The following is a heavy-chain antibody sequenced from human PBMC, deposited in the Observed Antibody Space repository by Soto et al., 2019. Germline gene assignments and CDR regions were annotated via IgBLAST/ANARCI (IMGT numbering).Heavy chain of an antibody. J-gene: IGHJ4*02. Sequence: SSETLSLTCTVSGDSISTFYWSWIRQPPGKGLEWIGYIHYSGSTNYNPSLKSQVIISVDTSKNQFSLKLSSVTAADTAVYFCARLRSNLFDYWGQGTLVTVSS. CDR1: GDSISTFY. D-gene: IGHD3-3*01. V-gene: IGHV4-59*01. CDR3: ARLRSNLFDY. CDR2: IHYSGST.